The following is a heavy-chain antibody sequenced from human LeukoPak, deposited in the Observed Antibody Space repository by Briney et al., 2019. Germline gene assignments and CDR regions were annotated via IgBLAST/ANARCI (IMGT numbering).Heavy chain of an antibody. V-gene: IGHV3-11*05. CDR3: ARVSIGEAARVCWYFDL. CDR1: GFTFSDYY. J-gene: IGHJ2*01. Sequence: PGGSLRLSCAASGFTFSDYYMSWIRQAPGKGLEWVSYISSSSSYTNYADSVKGRFTISRDNAKNSLYLQMNSLRAEDTAVYYCARVSIGEAARVCWYFDLWGRGTLVTVSS. CDR2: ISSSSSYT. D-gene: IGHD3-10*01.